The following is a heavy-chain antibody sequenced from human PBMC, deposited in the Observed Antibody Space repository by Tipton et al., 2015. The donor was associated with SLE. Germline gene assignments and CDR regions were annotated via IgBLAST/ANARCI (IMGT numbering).Heavy chain of an antibody. Sequence: SLRLSCAASRFTFSSYGMHWVRQAPGKGLEWVAVIWYDGSNKYYADSVKGRFTISRDNSKNTLYLQMNSLRAGDTGVYYCAKEADIWGQGTMVPFSS. J-gene: IGHJ3*02. V-gene: IGHV3-33*06. CDR2: IWYDGSNK. CDR3: AKEADI. CDR1: RFTFSSYG.